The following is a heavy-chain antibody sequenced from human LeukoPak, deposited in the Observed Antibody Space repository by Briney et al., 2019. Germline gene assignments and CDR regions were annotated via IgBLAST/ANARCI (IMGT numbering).Heavy chain of an antibody. CDR2: FDPEDGET. D-gene: IGHD3-10*01. Sequence: ASVKVSCKVSGYTLTELSMHWVRQAPGKGLEWMGGFDPEDGETIYAQKFQGRVTMTEDTSADTAYMELSSLRSEDTAVYYCAIQSIYGTRGYFDLWGRGTLVTVSS. CDR1: GYTLTELS. J-gene: IGHJ2*01. CDR3: AIQSIYGTRGYFDL. V-gene: IGHV1-24*01.